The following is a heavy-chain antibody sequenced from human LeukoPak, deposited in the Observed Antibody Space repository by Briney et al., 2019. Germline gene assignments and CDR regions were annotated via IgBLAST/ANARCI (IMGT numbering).Heavy chain of an antibody. D-gene: IGHD5-24*01. CDR3: ARGGGYNDY. Sequence: ASVKVSCKVSGYTLTELSMHWVRQAPGKGLEWMGWISNYNGNTNYAQNLQGRVTMTTDTPASTAYMELRSLTSDDTAVYYCARGGGYNDYWGQGTLVTVSS. CDR1: GYTLTELS. CDR2: ISNYNGNT. J-gene: IGHJ4*02. V-gene: IGHV1-18*01.